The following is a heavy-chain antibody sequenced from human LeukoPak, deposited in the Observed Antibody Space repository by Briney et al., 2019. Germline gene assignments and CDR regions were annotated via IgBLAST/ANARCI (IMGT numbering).Heavy chain of an antibody. V-gene: IGHV4-4*07. J-gene: IGHJ4*02. CDR3: ARGIYGDYGLGY. CDR2: IFTSGST. CDR1: GGSISIYY. D-gene: IGHD2-21*01. Sequence: PSETLSLTCSFSGGSISIYYWSWIRQPAGKGLEWIGRIFTSGSTNYNPSLKNRVTMSIDPSKNEFSLKLSSVTAADTAVYFCARGIYGDYGLGYWGQGTLVTVSS.